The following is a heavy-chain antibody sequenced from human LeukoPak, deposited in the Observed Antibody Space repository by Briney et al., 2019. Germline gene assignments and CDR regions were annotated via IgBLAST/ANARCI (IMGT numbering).Heavy chain of an antibody. CDR1: GFTFSGYG. D-gene: IGHD2-15*01. Sequence: GGSLRLSCAASGFTFSGYGMHWVRQAPGKGLEWVAFIRYDGSNKYYADSVKGRFTISRDNSKNTLYLQMNSLRAEDTAVYYCARYSPYYYYGMDVWGQGTTVTVSS. J-gene: IGHJ6*02. CDR3: ARYSPYYYYGMDV. CDR2: IRYDGSNK. V-gene: IGHV3-30*02.